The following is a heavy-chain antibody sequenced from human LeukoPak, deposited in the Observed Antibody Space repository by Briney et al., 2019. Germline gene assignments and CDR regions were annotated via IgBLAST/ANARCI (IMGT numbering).Heavy chain of an antibody. CDR2: IRSKAYGGTT. Sequence: GGSLRLSCTASGFTFGDYAMSWVRQAPGKGLEWVGFIRSKAYGGTTEYAASVKGRFTISRDDSKSIAYLQMNSLKTEDTAVYYCTRSPGVYYDSSGYLGNDYWGQGTLVTVSS. CDR3: TRSPGVYYDSSGYLGNDY. D-gene: IGHD3-22*01. V-gene: IGHV3-49*04. CDR1: GFTFGDYA. J-gene: IGHJ4*02.